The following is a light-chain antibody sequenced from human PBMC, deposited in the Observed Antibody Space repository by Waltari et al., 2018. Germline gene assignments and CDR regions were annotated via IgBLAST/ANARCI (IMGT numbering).Light chain of an antibody. Sequence: DIHMTQSPSALSASVGDRVTITCRASQAISKSLAWYHQKPGKAPKVLLYRASTWASGVPDRFSGSGNGTDYTLTISRLEPEDFATYYCQQYAGIPVTFGGGTKVEIK. J-gene: IGKJ4*02. CDR3: QQYAGIPVT. CDR2: RAS. V-gene: IGKV1-NL1*01. CDR1: QAISKS.